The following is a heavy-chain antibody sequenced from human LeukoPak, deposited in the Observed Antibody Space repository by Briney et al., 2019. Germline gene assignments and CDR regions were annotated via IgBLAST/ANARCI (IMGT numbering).Heavy chain of an antibody. CDR3: AREEVVSGYMFDY. D-gene: IGHD3-22*01. CDR1: GFTFSSYW. V-gene: IGHV3-74*01. Sequence: GGSLRLSCAASGFTFSSYWMHWVRHAPGKGLVWVSRINSDGSSTSYADSVKGRFTISRDNAKNTLYLQMNSLRAEDTAVYYCAREEVVSGYMFDYWGQGTLVTVSS. CDR2: INSDGSST. J-gene: IGHJ4*02.